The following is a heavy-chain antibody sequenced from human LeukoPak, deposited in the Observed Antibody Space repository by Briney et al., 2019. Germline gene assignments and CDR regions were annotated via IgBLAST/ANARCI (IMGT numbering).Heavy chain of an antibody. J-gene: IGHJ4*02. V-gene: IGHV1-46*01. D-gene: IGHD4-17*01. CDR1: VYTFTIYY. CDR2: INPSGGST. CDR3: TRILSAYGDSDY. Sequence: ASVTVSFKASVYTFTIYYMHWVRQAPGQGLEWMGMINPSGGSTSYAQKFQGRVTMTRDTSTSTVYMELSSLRSEDPAVYYCTRILSAYGDSDYWGQGTLVTVSS.